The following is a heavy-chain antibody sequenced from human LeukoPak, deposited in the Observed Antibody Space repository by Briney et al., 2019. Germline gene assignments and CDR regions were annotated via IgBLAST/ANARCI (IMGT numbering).Heavy chain of an antibody. J-gene: IGHJ4*02. CDR3: ARSPAPTRSSWPYLDY. CDR1: GFTFSHYA. D-gene: IGHD6-13*01. CDR2: ISYDGSNK. Sequence: GGSLRLSCAASGFTFSHYAMHWVRQAPGKGLEWVAVISYDGSNKYYADSVKGRFTISRDDSKNALDLQMNSLRPEDSAMYYCARSPAPTRSSWPYLDYWGQGTQVTVSS. V-gene: IGHV3-30-3*01.